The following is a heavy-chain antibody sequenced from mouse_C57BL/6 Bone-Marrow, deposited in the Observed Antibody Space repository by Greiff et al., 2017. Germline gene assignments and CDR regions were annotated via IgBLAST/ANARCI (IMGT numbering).Heavy chain of an antibody. J-gene: IGHJ3*01. CDR2: IYPRSGNT. CDR1: GYTFTSYG. CDR3: ARSREGAGFAY. Sequence: VQLQQSGAELARPGASVKLSCKASGYTFTSYGISWVKQRTGQGLEWIGEIYPRSGNTYYNEKFKGKATLTADKSSSTAYMELRSLTSEDSAVYFCARSREGAGFAYWGQGTLVTVSA. V-gene: IGHV1-81*01.